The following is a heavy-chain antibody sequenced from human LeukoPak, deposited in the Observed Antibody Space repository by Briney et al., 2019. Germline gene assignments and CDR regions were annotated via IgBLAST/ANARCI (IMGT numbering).Heavy chain of an antibody. CDR2: IDPNSGVT. CDR1: GYTFTVYS. V-gene: IGHV1-2*02. J-gene: IGHJ4*02. D-gene: IGHD5-24*01. CDR3: AVSIQAPPIPAFDY. Sequence: ASVKVSCKASGYTFTVYSIHFMRQAPGQGLGFVGRIDPNSGVTNYAQNFRGRVTMTTDTSISTAYMELSRLTSGDTAVYYCAVSIQAPPIPAFDYWGQGTPVTVSS.